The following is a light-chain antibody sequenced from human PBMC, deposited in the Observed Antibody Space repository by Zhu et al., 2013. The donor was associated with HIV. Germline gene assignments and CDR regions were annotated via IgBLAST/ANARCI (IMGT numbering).Light chain of an antibody. V-gene: IGKV3-20*01. J-gene: IGKJ5*01. CDR3: HQYGSSPIT. CDR1: QSVSSSY. Sequence: EIVMTQSPATLSVSPGERATLSCRASQSVSSSYLAWYQQKPGQAPRLLIYGASSRATGIPDRFSGSGSGTEFTLTISSLQSADFAVYYCHQYGSSPITFGQGTRLEIK. CDR2: GAS.